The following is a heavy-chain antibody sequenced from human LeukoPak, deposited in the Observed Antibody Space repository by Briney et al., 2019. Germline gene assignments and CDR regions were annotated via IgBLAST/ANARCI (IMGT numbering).Heavy chain of an antibody. V-gene: IGHV4-34*01. CDR1: GAPFSDYY. Sequence: SETLSLTCAVYGAPFSDYYWSWIRQPPGKGLEWIGEINHSGSTKYNPSLKSRVTISVDTSKKRFSLKLSSVTAADTAVYYCARGLVNLPPGDYWGQGSLVTVSS. CDR2: INHSGST. J-gene: IGHJ4*02. CDR3: ARGLVNLPPGDY.